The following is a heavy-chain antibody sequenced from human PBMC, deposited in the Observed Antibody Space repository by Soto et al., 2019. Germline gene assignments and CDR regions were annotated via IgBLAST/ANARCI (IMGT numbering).Heavy chain of an antibody. Sequence: GGSLRLSCAASGFTFGNYWMSWVRQAPGKGPEWVANIKQDGSERNYVDSVKGRFTISRDDAENSLYLQMNSLRVEDTGVYYCASARHIGPWGQGTLVTVSS. CDR1: GFTFGNYW. CDR3: ASARHIGP. D-gene: IGHD2-21*01. V-gene: IGHV3-7*01. CDR2: IKQDGSER. J-gene: IGHJ5*02.